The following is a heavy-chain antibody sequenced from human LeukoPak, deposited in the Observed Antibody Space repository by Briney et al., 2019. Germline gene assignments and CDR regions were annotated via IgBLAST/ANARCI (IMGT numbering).Heavy chain of an antibody. D-gene: IGHD5-24*01. J-gene: IGHJ4*02. CDR2: ISGNGVST. CDR3: AKTVEMASNTGSDY. CDR1: GFTFNNYA. Sequence: GGSLRLSCAGSGFTFNNYAMSWVRQAPGKGLEWVSTISGNGVSTYYADSVKGRFTISRDNSKNTLYLQLNSLRAEDTALYYCAKTVEMASNTGSDYWGQGTLVTVS. V-gene: IGHV3-23*01.